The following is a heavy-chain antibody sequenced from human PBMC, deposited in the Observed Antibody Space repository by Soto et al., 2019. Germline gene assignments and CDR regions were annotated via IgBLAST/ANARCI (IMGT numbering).Heavy chain of an antibody. J-gene: IGHJ5*02. CDR2: TYYRSKWYN. V-gene: IGHV6-1*01. D-gene: IGHD6-13*01. CDR3: AREKSSSTWRTQANWFDP. Sequence: SQTLSLTCAISGDSVSSNSAAWNWIRQSPSRGLEWLGRTYYRSKWYNNYAVSVKSRITINPDTSKNQFSLQLNSVTAADTAFYYCAREKSSSTWRTQANWFDPWGQGTLVTVSS. CDR1: GDSVSSNSAA.